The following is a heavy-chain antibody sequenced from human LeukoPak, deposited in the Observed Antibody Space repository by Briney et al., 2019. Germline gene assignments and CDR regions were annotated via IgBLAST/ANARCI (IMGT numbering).Heavy chain of an antibody. CDR2: ISSSSSTI. Sequence: PGGSLRLSCAASGFTFSSYSMNWVRQAPGKGLEWVSYISSSSSTIYYADSVKGRFTVSRDNAKNSLYLQMNSLRDEDTAVYYCASVGYSSSSGLDPWAREPWSPSPQ. CDR1: GFTFSSYS. V-gene: IGHV3-48*02. D-gene: IGHD6-13*01. J-gene: IGHJ5*02. CDR3: ASVGYSSSSGLDP.